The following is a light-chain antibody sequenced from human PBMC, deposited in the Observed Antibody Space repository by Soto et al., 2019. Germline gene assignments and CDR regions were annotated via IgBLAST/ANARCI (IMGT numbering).Light chain of an antibody. CDR3: QQYDNWPLT. CDR1: QSVSSN. J-gene: IGKJ4*01. Sequence: EIVMTQSPATLPVSPGERATLSCRASQSVSSNLAWYQQKPGQVPRFLIYGASTRATGIPARFSGSGSGTEFTLTISSLQSEDFAVYYCQQYDNWPLTFGGGTNVDI. CDR2: GAS. V-gene: IGKV3-15*01.